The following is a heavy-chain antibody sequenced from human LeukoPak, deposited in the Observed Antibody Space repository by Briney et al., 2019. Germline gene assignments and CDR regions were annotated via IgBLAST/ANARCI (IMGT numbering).Heavy chain of an antibody. Sequence: GGSLRLSCVASGFTFSVYMMNWVRQAPGKGLEWVSYISSSSDSTYYADSVKGRFTISRDNAKNSVFLQMNSLRDEDTAVYFCAREAAVLIRGYFDYWGQGNLVSVSS. CDR1: GFTFSVYM. CDR2: ISSSSDST. D-gene: IGHD2-8*02. V-gene: IGHV3-48*02. J-gene: IGHJ4*02. CDR3: AREAAVLIRGYFDY.